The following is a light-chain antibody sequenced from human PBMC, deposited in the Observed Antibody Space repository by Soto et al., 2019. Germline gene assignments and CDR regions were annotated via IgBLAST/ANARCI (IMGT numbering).Light chain of an antibody. CDR3: QQSYSTPWT. V-gene: IGKV1-39*01. CDR1: QSIMSY. Sequence: DIPMTQSPPSLSASVGDRVTITCRSSQSIMSYVNWYQQKPGKAPNLLIYVASSLQSGVPSRFSGSGSGTDFTLTISSLQPEDFATYYCQQSYSTPWTFGQGTKVEIK. J-gene: IGKJ1*01. CDR2: VAS.